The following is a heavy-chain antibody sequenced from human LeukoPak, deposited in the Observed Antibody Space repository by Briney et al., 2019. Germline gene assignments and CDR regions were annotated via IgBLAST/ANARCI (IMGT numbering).Heavy chain of an antibody. Sequence: ASVKVSCKASGYTFTSYGISWVRQAPGQGLEWMGWISAYNGNTNYAQKLQGRVTMTTDTSTSTAYMELRSLRSDDTAVYYCARDPIVVVVAASPSGNWFDPWGQGTLVTVSS. V-gene: IGHV1-18*01. CDR3: ARDPIVVVVAASPSGNWFDP. CDR1: GYTFTSYG. D-gene: IGHD2-15*01. J-gene: IGHJ5*02. CDR2: ISAYNGNT.